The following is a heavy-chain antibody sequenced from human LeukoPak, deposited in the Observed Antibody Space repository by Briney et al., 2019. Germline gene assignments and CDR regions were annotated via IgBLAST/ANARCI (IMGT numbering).Heavy chain of an antibody. CDR3: ARDWQWLVLDY. CDR2: IGTAGDT. D-gene: IGHD6-19*01. J-gene: IGHJ4*02. CDR1: GFTFSSHD. Sequence: PGGSLRLSCAASGFTFSSHDMHWVRQVTGKGLEWVSAIGTAGDTYYPDSVKGRFTISRENAKSSLYLQMNSLRAGDTAVYYCARDWQWLVLDYWGQGTLVTVSS. V-gene: IGHV3-13*01.